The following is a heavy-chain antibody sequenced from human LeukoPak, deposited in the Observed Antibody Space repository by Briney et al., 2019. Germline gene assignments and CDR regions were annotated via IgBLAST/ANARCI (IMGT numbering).Heavy chain of an antibody. J-gene: IGHJ4*02. V-gene: IGHV4-61*02. CDR3: ATEGYGDLYY. CDR2: IYTSGST. D-gene: IGHD4-17*01. CDR1: GGSISSGSYY. Sequence: SETLSLTCTVSGGSISSGSYYWSWIRQPAGKGLEWIGRIYTSGSTNYNPSLKSRVTISVDTSKNQFSLKLSSVTAADTAVYYCATEGYGDLYYWGPGTLVTVSS.